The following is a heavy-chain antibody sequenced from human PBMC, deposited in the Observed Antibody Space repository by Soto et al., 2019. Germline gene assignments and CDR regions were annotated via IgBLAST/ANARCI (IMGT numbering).Heavy chain of an antibody. CDR2: MYPTGST. CDR1: GYSISSGCY. D-gene: IGHD3-10*01. V-gene: IGHV4-38-2*02. CDR3: VRDLNYGLYYFDY. Sequence: SETLSLTCTVSGYSISSGCYWGWIRQPPGERLEWIGSMYPTGSTYYNPSLKSRVTMSVDTSNNEFSLKLTSVTAADTAVYHCVRDLNYGLYYFDYWGQGTLVTVSS. J-gene: IGHJ4*02.